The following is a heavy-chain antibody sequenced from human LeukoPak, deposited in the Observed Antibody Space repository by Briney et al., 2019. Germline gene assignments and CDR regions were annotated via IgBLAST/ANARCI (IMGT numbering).Heavy chain of an antibody. D-gene: IGHD3-9*01. Sequence: NPGESLKISCQWFGYSFTNYWIGWVRQMPGKGLEWVGIIYPGDSDARYSPSFQGQVTISADKSISTAYLQWSSLKASDTAMYYCARLRYDILTGDPVGYGMDVWGQGTTVTVSS. CDR3: ARLRYDILTGDPVGYGMDV. CDR1: GYSFTNYW. V-gene: IGHV5-51*01. J-gene: IGHJ6*02. CDR2: IYPGDSDA.